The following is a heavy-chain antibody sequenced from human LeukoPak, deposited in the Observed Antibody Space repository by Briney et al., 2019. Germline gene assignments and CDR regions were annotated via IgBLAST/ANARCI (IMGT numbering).Heavy chain of an antibody. CDR2: ISSSSNYI. Sequence: GGSLRLPCAASGFTFSSYSINWVRQAPGKGLEWASSISSSSNYIYYADSVKGRFTISRDNTKNSVSLQMKSLRVEDAAVYYCARGTGKTKAFDIWGQGTMVTVSS. CDR1: GFTFSSYS. D-gene: IGHD1/OR15-1a*01. V-gene: IGHV3-21*01. CDR3: ARGTGKTKAFDI. J-gene: IGHJ3*02.